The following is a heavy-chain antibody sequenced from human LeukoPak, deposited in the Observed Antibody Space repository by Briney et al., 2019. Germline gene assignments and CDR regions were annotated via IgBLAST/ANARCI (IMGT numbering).Heavy chain of an antibody. J-gene: IGHJ4*02. D-gene: IGHD5-18*01. Sequence: ASVKVSCKASGYTFSDYYMHWVRQAPGQGLEWMGWINPNSGGTNYAQKFQGRVTMTRDTSISTAYMELSRLRSDDTAVYYCARGPLRVDTAMVSGLGDYWGQGTLVTVSS. CDR1: GYTFSDYY. CDR2: INPNSGGT. V-gene: IGHV1-2*02. CDR3: ARGPLRVDTAMVSGLGDY.